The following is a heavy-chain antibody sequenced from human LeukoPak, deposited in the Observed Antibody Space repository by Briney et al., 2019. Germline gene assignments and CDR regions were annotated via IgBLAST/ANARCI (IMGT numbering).Heavy chain of an antibody. CDR1: GFTFSSYS. CDR2: ISSSSSYI. V-gene: IGHV3-21*01. J-gene: IGHJ3*02. CDR3: ARGPYRPAMVRGAKALGGRHYDAFDI. Sequence: GGSLRLSYAASGFTFSSYSMNWVRQAPGKGLEWVSSISSSSSYIYYADSVKGRFTISRDNAKNSLYLQMNSLRAEDTAVYYCARGPYRPAMVRGAKALGGRHYDAFDIWGQGTMVTVSS. D-gene: IGHD3-10*01.